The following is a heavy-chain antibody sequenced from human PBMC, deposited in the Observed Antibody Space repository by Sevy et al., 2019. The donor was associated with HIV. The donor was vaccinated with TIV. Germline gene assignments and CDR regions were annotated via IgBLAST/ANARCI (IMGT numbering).Heavy chain of an antibody. Sequence: GGSLRLSCAASAFTFSNAWMSWVRQAPGKGLEWVGRIKSKTDGGTTDYAAPVKGRFTISRDDSKNTLYLQMNSLKTEDTAVYYCTTDLSGDAYYYYGMDVWGQGTTVTVSS. V-gene: IGHV3-15*01. J-gene: IGHJ6*02. CDR2: IKSKTDGGTT. D-gene: IGHD4-17*01. CDR1: AFTFSNAW. CDR3: TTDLSGDAYYYYGMDV.